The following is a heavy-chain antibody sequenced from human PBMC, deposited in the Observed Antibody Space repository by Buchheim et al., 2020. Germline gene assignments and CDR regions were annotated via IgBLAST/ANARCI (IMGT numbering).Heavy chain of an antibody. D-gene: IGHD2-2*01. V-gene: IGHV3-74*01. CDR2: INSDGGST. Sequence: EVQLVESGGGLVQPGGSLRLSCAASGFTFSSYWMHWVRQAPGKGLVWVSRINSDGGSTSYADSVKGRFTISRDNAKNTLYLQMNSLRAEDTAVYYCARDIVVVPAAMFLYYYYGMDVWGQGTT. J-gene: IGHJ6*02. CDR3: ARDIVVVPAAMFLYYYYGMDV. CDR1: GFTFSSYW.